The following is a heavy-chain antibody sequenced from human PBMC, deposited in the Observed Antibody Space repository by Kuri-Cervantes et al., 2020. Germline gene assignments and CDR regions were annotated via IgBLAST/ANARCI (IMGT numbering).Heavy chain of an antibody. CDR2: ISYGGGST. V-gene: IGHV3-23*01. CDR1: GFTFSSYA. Sequence: GGSLRLSCAASGFTFSSYAMSWVRQAPGKGLEWVSAISYGGGSTYYADSVKGRFTISRDNSKNTLYLQMNSLRAEDTAVYYCAKAQTKWLLGDYWGQGTLVTVSS. J-gene: IGHJ4*02. D-gene: IGHD5-12*01. CDR3: AKAQTKWLLGDY.